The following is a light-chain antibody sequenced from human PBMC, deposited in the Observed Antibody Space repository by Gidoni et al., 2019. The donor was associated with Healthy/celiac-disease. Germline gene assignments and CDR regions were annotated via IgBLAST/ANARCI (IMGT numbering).Light chain of an antibody. V-gene: IGKV3-11*01. CDR2: DAS. CDR1: QSVSSY. Sequence: EIVLTQSPATLSLSPGERATLSCRASQSVSSYLAWYQQKPGQAPRLLIYDASNRATGIPARFSGSGSGTDFTLTISSLEPEDFAVYDCQQRSNWPPEGTFGGGTKVEIK. J-gene: IGKJ4*01. CDR3: QQRSNWPPEGT.